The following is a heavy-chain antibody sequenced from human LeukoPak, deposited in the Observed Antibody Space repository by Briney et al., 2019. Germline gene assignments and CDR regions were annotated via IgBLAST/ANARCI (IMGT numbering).Heavy chain of an antibody. D-gene: IGHD5-24*01. CDR3: ARGRWSATTASYYLDF. J-gene: IGHJ4*02. CDR1: QYSFTDYA. V-gene: IGHV1-3*01. Sequence: ASVKVSCKASQYSFTDYAVHWVRQAPGQRLEWMGWIDAGNGRTKYSQRFQGRLTIIRDTSATTAYMELSSLTSEDTAVYYCARGRWSATTASYYLDFWGQGTLVTVSS. CDR2: IDAGNGRT.